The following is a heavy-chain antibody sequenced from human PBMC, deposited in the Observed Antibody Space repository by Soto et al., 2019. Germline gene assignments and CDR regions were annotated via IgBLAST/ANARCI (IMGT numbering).Heavy chain of an antibody. D-gene: IGHD4-17*01. V-gene: IGHV6-1*01. CDR2: TYYRSKWYN. Sequence: SQTLSLTCVISGDSVSSNSAAWNWIRQSPSRGLEWLGRTYYRSKWYNDYAVSVKSRITINPDTSKNQFSLQLNSVTPEDTAVDYCARDLLYYGDYEFDYWGQGTLVTVSS. CDR1: GDSVSSNSAA. J-gene: IGHJ4*02. CDR3: ARDLLYYGDYEFDY.